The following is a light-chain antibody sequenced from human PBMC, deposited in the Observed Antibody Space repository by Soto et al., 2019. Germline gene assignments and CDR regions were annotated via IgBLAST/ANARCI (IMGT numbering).Light chain of an antibody. CDR3: HQRQYWPPIT. V-gene: IGKV3-11*01. CDR2: DAS. Sequence: IVLTQSPGTLSSSPGERATLSCRTSLSVSVYLDWYQQKPGQAPRLLISDASNRATGIPARFSGSGSGTDFTLTISSLEPEDFAVYYCHQRQYWPPITFGQGTRLEIK. J-gene: IGKJ5*01. CDR1: LSVSVY.